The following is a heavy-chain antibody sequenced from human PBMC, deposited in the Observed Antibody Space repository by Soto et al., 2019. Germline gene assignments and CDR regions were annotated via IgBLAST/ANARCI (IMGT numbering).Heavy chain of an antibody. CDR3: ARGWYGDY. CDR1: GYTFTSYG. V-gene: IGHV1-18*01. CDR2: ISAHNGNT. Sequence: QVHLVQSGAEVKKPGASVKVSCKASGYTFTSYGITWVRQAPGQGLEWMGWISAHNGNTDYAQKLQGRVIVTRHTSTSTAYMELRGRRSDDTAVYYCARGWYGDYWGQGALVTVSS. J-gene: IGHJ4*02. D-gene: IGHD2-15*01.